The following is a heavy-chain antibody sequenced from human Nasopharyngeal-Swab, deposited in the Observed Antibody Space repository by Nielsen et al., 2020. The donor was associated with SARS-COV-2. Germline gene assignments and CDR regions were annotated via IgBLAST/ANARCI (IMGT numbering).Heavy chain of an antibody. CDR3: ARGGPDIVVVPAEAFDI. V-gene: IGHV1-3*01. J-gene: IGHJ3*02. CDR1: GYTFTSYA. D-gene: IGHD2-2*01. Sequence: ASVKVSCKASGYTFTSYAMHWVRQAPGQRLEWMGWINAGNGNTKYSQKFQGRVTITRDTSASTAYMELSSLRSEDTAVYYCARGGPDIVVVPAEAFDIWGQGTMVTVSS. CDR2: INAGNGNT.